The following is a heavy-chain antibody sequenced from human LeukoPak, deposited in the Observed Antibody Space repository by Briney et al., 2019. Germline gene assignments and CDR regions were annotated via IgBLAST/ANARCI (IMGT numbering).Heavy chain of an antibody. V-gene: IGHV1-2*02. CDR2: INPNSGGT. J-gene: IGHJ6*02. CDR1: GYTFTGYY. D-gene: IGHD5-24*01. Sequence: ASVKVSCKASGYTFTGYYMHWVRQAPGQGLEWMGWINPNSGGTNYAQKFQGRVTMTRDTSISTAYMELSRLRSDDTAVYYCASGLKAWQHDYYYYGMDVWGQGTTVTVSS. CDR3: ASGLKAWQHDYYYYGMDV.